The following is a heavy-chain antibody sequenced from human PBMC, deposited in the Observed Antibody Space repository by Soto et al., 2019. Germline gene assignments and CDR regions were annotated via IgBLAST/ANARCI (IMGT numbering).Heavy chain of an antibody. J-gene: IGHJ6*02. V-gene: IGHV3-23*01. Sequence: GGSLRLSCAASGFTFSSYAMSWVRQAPGKGLEWVSAISGSGGSTYYADSVKGRFTISRDNSKNALYLQMNSLRAEDTAVYYCAKDAGITTFGVVNYYYYGMDVWGQGTTVTVSS. D-gene: IGHD3-3*01. CDR1: GFTFSSYA. CDR2: ISGSGGST. CDR3: AKDAGITTFGVVNYYYYGMDV.